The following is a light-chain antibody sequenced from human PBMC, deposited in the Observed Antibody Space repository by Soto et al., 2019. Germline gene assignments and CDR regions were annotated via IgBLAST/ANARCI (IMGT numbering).Light chain of an antibody. V-gene: IGKV3-15*01. Sequence: EIVMTQSPATLSVSPGERATLSCRASQRVSSNLAWYQQKPGQAPRLLIYGVSTRATGIPARFSGSGSGTKFTLTISNLQSEDSAVYYCQQYKNWSWTFGQGTKVDIK. CDR3: QQYKNWSWT. CDR1: QRVSSN. CDR2: GVS. J-gene: IGKJ1*01.